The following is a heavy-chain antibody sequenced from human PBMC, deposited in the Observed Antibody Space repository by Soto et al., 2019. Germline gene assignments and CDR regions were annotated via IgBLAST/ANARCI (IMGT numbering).Heavy chain of an antibody. CDR3: ARDKVKPSYYYYGMDV. Sequence: SETLSLTCTVSGGSISSGGYYWSWIRQHPGKGLEWIGYIYYSGSTYYNPSLKSRVTISVDTSKNQFSLKLSSVTAADTAVYYCARDKVKPSYYYYGMDVWGQGTTVTVSS. V-gene: IGHV4-31*03. J-gene: IGHJ6*02. CDR1: GGSISSGGYY. CDR2: IYYSGST.